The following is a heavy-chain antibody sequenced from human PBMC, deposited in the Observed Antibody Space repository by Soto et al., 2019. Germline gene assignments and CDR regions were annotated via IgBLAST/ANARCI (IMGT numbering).Heavy chain of an antibody. Sequence: QVQLVQSGAEVKKPGSSVKVSCKASGGTFSSYTISWVRQAPGQGLEWMGRIIPILGIANYAQKFQGRVTSTADNSTRKDYMELSSVRSEDTAVYYCEAYCGGDCYTNDDFDIWGHGTMVTVSS. J-gene: IGHJ3*02. CDR2: IIPILGIA. CDR1: GGTFSSYT. V-gene: IGHV1-69*02. CDR3: EAYCGGDCYTNDDFDI. D-gene: IGHD2-21*02.